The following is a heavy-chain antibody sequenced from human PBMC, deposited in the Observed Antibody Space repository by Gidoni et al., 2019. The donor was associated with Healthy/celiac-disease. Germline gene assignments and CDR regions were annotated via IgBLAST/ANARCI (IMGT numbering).Heavy chain of an antibody. V-gene: IGHV3-33*08. CDR1: GFTFSSYG. Sequence: QVQLVESGGGVVQPGRSLRLSCAASGFTFSSYGMHWVRQAPGKGLEWVAVIWYDGSNKYYADSVKGRFTISRDNSKNTLYLQMNSLRAEDTAVYYCARDTKYSGSYGFDYWGQGTLVTVSS. J-gene: IGHJ4*02. CDR3: ARDTKYSGSYGFDY. D-gene: IGHD1-26*01. CDR2: IWYDGSNK.